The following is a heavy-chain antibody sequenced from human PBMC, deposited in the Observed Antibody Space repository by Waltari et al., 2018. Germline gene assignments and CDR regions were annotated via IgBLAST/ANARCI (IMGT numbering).Heavy chain of an antibody. Sequence: QVQLQESGPGLVKPSETLSLTCTVSGGSISSYYWSWIRQPAGKGLEWIGRIYTSGSTNYNPSLKSRVTMSVDTSKNQCSLKLSSVTAADTAVYYCARDQSGGSSGWYSLYYFDYWGQGTLVTVSS. D-gene: IGHD6-19*01. V-gene: IGHV4-4*07. J-gene: IGHJ4*02. CDR3: ARDQSGGSSGWYSLYYFDY. CDR2: IYTSGST. CDR1: GGSISSYY.